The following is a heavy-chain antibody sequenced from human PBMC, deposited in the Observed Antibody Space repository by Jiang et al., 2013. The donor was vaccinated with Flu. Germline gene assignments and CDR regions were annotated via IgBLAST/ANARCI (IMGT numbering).Heavy chain of an antibody. Sequence: VQLLESGGGVVQPGRSLRLSCAASGFTFSSYGMHWVRQAPGKGLEWVAVISYDGSNKYYADSVKGRFTISRDNSKNTLYLQMNSLRAEDTAVYYCAKDALGWFEVAAPRRFDPWGQGTLVTVSS. CDR2: ISYDGSNK. CDR1: GFTFSSYG. CDR3: AKDALGWFEVAAPRRFDP. V-gene: IGHV3-30*18. D-gene: IGHD6-19*01. J-gene: IGHJ5*02.